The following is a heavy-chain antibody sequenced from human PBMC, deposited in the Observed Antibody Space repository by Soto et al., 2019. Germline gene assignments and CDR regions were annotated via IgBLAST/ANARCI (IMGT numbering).Heavy chain of an antibody. CDR1: GGSFSGYY. D-gene: IGHD4-17*01. V-gene: IGHV4-34*01. CDR2: INHSGST. CDR3: ARVLTFRLKFYGDYAGRAFDI. Sequence: SETLSLTCAVYGGSFSGYYWSWIRQPPGKGLEWIGEINHSGSTNYNPSLKSRVTISVDTSKNQFSLKLSSVTAADTAVYYCARVLTFRLKFYGDYAGRAFDIWGQGTMVTVSS. J-gene: IGHJ3*02.